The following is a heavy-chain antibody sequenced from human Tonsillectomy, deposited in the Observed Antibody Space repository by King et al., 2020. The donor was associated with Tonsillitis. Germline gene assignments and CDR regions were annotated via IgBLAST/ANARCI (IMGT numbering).Heavy chain of an antibody. V-gene: IGHV4-39*01. Sequence: QLQLQESGPGLVKPSETLSLTCTVSGGSISSSSYYWGWIRQPPGKGLEWIGSIYYSGGTYYNPSLKSRVTISVDTSKNQFSLKLSSVTAADTAVYYCAKTSHVSITWSDAWDIWGQGTMVTVAS. J-gene: IGHJ3*02. CDR3: AKTSHVSITWSDAWDI. CDR2: IYYSGGT. CDR1: GGSISSSSYY. D-gene: IGHD6-13*01.